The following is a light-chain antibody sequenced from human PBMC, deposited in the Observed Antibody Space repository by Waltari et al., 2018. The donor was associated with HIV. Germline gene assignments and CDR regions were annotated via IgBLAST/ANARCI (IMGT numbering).Light chain of an antibody. CDR1: RPTIRSYY. J-gene: IGLJ2*01. CDR2: TNN. Sequence: VPTQPSPVIGTLGQTVSPSCPGSRPTIRSYYVTWYQQLSGKAPNLPTNTNNRPPTRVPNPFSGSRSSTSASLAISGLRSEDKADYYCAAWEGSLSVVVFGGGTKLTVL. V-gene: IGLV1-47*01. CDR3: AAWEGSLSVVV.